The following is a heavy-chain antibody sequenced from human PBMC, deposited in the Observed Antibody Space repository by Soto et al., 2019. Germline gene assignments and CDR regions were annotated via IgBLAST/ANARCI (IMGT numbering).Heavy chain of an antibody. CDR3: ARHGFYGDYSSNYFDP. V-gene: IGHV5-51*01. Sequence: PXESLTISCKGSGYSFTNYWIALVRQMPGKGLEYMGIIYPSDSTTRYSPSFQGQVTISADKSISTAYLQWNSLKASDTAMYYCARHGFYGDYSSNYFDPWGQGTLVTVSS. D-gene: IGHD4-17*01. J-gene: IGHJ5*02. CDR1: GYSFTNYW. CDR2: IYPSDSTT.